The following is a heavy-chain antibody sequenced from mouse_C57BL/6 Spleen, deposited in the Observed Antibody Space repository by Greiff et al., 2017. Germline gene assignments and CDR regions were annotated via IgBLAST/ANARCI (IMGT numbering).Heavy chain of an antibody. CDR3: ATLYDYDWFAY. D-gene: IGHD2-4*01. Sequence: VQLKESGPVLVKPGASVKMSCKASGYTFTDYYMNWVKQSHGKSLEWIGVINPYNGGTSYNQKFKGKATLIVDKSSSTAYMELNSLTSEDSAVYYCATLYDYDWFAYWGQGTLVTVSA. CDR1: GYTFTDYY. V-gene: IGHV1-19*01. J-gene: IGHJ3*01. CDR2: INPYNGGT.